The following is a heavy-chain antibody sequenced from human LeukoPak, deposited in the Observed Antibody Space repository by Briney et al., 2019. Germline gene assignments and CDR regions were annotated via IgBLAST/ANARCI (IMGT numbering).Heavy chain of an antibody. CDR2: IIPILGIA. D-gene: IGHD6-19*01. CDR1: GGTFSSYA. CDR3: ASLEAAVAGTSSSPDG. V-gene: IGHV1-69*04. J-gene: IGHJ4*02. Sequence: GASVKVSCKASGGTFSSYAISWVRQAPGQGLEWMGRIIPILGIANYAQKFQGRVTITADKSTSTAYMELSSLRSEDTAVYYCASLEAAVAGTSSSPDGWGQGTLVTVSS.